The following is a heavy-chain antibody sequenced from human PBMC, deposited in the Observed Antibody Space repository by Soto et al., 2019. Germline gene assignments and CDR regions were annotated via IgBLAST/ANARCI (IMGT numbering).Heavy chain of an antibody. CDR3: ARHRAGYPLHYYYYGMDV. V-gene: IGHV1-69*01. D-gene: IGHD3-16*02. J-gene: IGHJ6*02. CDR2: IIPMFGST. CDR1: GDTFSTYA. Sequence: QVQLVQSGAEVKKPGSSVKVSSKSSGDTFSTYAISWVRQAPGQGLEWMGGIIPMFGSTNDAQKFQGRVTITADASTSTAYMELSSLSSEDTAIYYCARHRAGYPLHYYYYGMDVWGQGTTVTVSS.